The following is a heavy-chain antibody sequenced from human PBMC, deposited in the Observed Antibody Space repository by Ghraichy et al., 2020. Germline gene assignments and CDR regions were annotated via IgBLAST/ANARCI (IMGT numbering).Heavy chain of an antibody. Sequence: GSLSLTCAVYGGSFNDFYWTWVRQSPGKDLEWIGEISHTGSTVYNPSLRSRVTISLNTSNNQFSLTLPSVTAADTAVYYRARGIRVNNYYYAMDVWGQGTTVTVSS. CDR2: ISHTGST. J-gene: IGHJ6*02. CDR1: GGSFNDFY. CDR3: ARGIRVNNYYYAMDV. V-gene: IGHV4-34*01.